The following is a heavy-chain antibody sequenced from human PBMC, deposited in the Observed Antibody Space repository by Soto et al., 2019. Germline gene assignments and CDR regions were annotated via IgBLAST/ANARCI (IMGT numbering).Heavy chain of an antibody. Sequence: QVQLVQSGAEVKKPGSSVKVSCKASGGTFSSYAISWVRQAPGQGLEWMGGFNPIFETANYAQKFQGRATITADESTNMAYMELSSLRSEATAVYYCTRGSTLVRRVVPPRSYFGMDVWGRGTTVAVSS. CDR1: GGTFSSYA. D-gene: IGHD3-3*01. V-gene: IGHV1-69*01. CDR3: TRGSTLVRRVVPPRSYFGMDV. CDR2: FNPIFETA. J-gene: IGHJ6*02.